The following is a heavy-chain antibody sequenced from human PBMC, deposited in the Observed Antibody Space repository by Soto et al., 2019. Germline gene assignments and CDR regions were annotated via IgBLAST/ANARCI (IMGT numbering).Heavy chain of an antibody. CDR1: GFTFSSYA. Sequence: GGSLRLSCAASGFTFSSYAMSWVRQAPGKGLEWVSAISGSGGSTYDADSVKGRFTISRDNSKNTLYLQMNSLRAEDTAVYYCAKDLYSYGYASLDYWGQGTLVTVSS. D-gene: IGHD5-18*01. CDR2: ISGSGGST. J-gene: IGHJ4*02. V-gene: IGHV3-23*01. CDR3: AKDLYSYGYASLDY.